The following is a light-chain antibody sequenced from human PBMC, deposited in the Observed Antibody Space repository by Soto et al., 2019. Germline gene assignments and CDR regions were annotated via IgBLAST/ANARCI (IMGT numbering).Light chain of an antibody. J-gene: IGKJ5*01. Sequence: DIQLTQSPSFLSASVGDRVTITCRASQGISSHLAWYQQQPGKAPKLLIYVASTLQSGVPSRFSGSGSGTEFTLTTRGLQHEDFASYYCQQLNSYPITFGQGTRLEIK. CDR2: VAS. CDR3: QQLNSYPIT. V-gene: IGKV1-9*01. CDR1: QGISSH.